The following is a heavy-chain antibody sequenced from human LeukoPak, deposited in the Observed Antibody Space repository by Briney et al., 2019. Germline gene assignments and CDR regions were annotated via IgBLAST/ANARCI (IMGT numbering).Heavy chain of an antibody. CDR2: ISGPGRST. D-gene: IGHD3-10*01. CDR3: AKDRMVRGVEDY. CDR1: GFTFSSNG. Sequence: GGSLRLSCAASGFTFSSNGMTWVRQAPGNGLEWVSSISGPGRSTYYADSVKGRFTISRDNSKNTMYLQMNSLRVEDTAVYYCAKDRMVRGVEDYWGQGTLVTVSS. V-gene: IGHV3-23*01. J-gene: IGHJ4*02.